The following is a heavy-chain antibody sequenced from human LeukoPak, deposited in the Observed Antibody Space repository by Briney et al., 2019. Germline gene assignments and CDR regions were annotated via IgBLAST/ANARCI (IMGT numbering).Heavy chain of an antibody. V-gene: IGHV4-34*01. J-gene: IGHJ4*02. CDR3: ARGLNYVWGSYRFLSPFDY. CDR2: INHSGST. Sequence: SETLSLTSAVYGGSFSGYYWSWIRQPPGKGLEWIGEINHSGSTNCNPSLKSRVTISVDTSKNQFSLKLSSVTAADTAVYYCARGLNYVWGSYRFLSPFDYWGQGTLVTVSS. D-gene: IGHD3-16*02. CDR1: GGSFSGYY.